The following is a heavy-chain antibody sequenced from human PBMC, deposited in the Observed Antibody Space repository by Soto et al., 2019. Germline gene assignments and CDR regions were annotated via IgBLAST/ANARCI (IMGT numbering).Heavy chain of an antibody. CDR2: ISAYNGNT. Sequence: QVQLVQSGAEVKKPGASVKVSCKASGYTFTSYGISWVRQAPGQGLEWMGWISAYNGNTNYAQKLQGRVTMTTDTSTSTADMELRSLRSDDTAVYYCARYSGSYRGYYYGMDVWGQGTTVTVSS. CDR3: ARYSGSYRGYYYGMDV. D-gene: IGHD1-26*01. CDR1: GYTFTSYG. V-gene: IGHV1-18*04. J-gene: IGHJ6*02.